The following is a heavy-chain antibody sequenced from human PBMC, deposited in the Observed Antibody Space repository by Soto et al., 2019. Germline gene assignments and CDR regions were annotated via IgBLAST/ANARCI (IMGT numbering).Heavy chain of an antibody. D-gene: IGHD2-2*01. CDR3: GRAADIVLVPAAMRRRGFDP. V-gene: IGHV1-3*01. CDR1: GYTFTSYA. J-gene: IGHJ5*02. CDR2: INAGNGNA. Sequence: ASVKVSCKASGYTFTSYAMHWVRQAPGQRLEWMGGINAGNGNAKYSQKFQGRVTITADESTSTAYMELSSLRSEDTAVYYCGRAADIVLVPAAMRRRGFDPWGQGTLVTVSS.